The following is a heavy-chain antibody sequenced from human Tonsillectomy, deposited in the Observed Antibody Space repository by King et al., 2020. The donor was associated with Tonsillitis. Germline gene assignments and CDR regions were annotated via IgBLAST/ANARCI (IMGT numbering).Heavy chain of an antibody. J-gene: IGHJ5*02. CDR1: GGSISSGGYS. CDR3: ARTVGYCSGGSCYEGFWFDP. CDR2: IYYSGST. V-gene: IGHV4-30-4*07. D-gene: IGHD2-15*01. Sequence: QLQESGPGLVKPSQTLSLTCAVSGGSISSGGYSWSWIRQPPGKGLEWIGYIYYSGSTYYNPSLKSRVTISVDTSKNQFSLKLSSVTAADTAVYYCARTVGYCSGGSCYEGFWFDPWGQGTLVTVSS.